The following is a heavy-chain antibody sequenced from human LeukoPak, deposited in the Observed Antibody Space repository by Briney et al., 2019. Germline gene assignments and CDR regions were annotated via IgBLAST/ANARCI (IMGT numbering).Heavy chain of an antibody. CDR1: GFTFSGYS. CDR3: ARSPERLGQGYLDS. V-gene: IGHV3-30*04. D-gene: IGHD3/OR15-3a*01. CDR2: ISYHGSNK. J-gene: IGHJ4*02. Sequence: RGSLRHSCAASGFTFSGYSMHRVRQAPGKGLEWLTLISYHGSNKDYTDSVKDRFTISRDNSKNTVFLQMNSLRTEDTAIYFCARSPERLGQGYLDSWGQGTLVTVSS.